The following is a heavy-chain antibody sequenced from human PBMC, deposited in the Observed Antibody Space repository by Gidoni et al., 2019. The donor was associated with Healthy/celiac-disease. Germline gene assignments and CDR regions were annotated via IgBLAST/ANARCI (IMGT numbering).Heavy chain of an antibody. V-gene: IGHV3-7*01. CDR1: GFTFSSYW. CDR3: ARDLFGGEGKNGMDV. CDR2: IKQDGSEK. D-gene: IGHD3-3*01. J-gene: IGHJ6*02. Sequence: EVQLVESGGGLVQPGGSLRLSCAASGFTFSSYWMSWVRQAPGKGLEWVANIKQDGSEKYYVDSVKGRFTISRDNAKNSLYLQMNSLRAEDTAVYYCARDLFGGEGKNGMDVWGQGTTVTVSS.